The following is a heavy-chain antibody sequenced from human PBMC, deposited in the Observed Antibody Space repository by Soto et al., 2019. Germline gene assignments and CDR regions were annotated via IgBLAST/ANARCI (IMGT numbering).Heavy chain of an antibody. Sequence: EVQLVESGGGLVKPGGSLRLSCAASGFIFSSYSMNWVRQAPLKGLEWVSSISSSSSYIYYADSVKGRFTISRDNAKNSLYLQMNSLRAEDTAVFFCARDQGSYYGSGSYYRNWGQGTLVTVSS. J-gene: IGHJ4*02. CDR1: GFIFSSYS. CDR3: ARDQGSYYGSGSYYRN. D-gene: IGHD3-10*01. CDR2: ISSSSSYI. V-gene: IGHV3-21*01.